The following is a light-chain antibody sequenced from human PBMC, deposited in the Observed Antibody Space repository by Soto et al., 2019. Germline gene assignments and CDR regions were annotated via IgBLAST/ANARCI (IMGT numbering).Light chain of an antibody. CDR3: QHYYNYPWT. CDR1: QDIHNY. CDR2: AAS. Sequence: AVLLTQSPSSFSASTGDRATITCRASQDIHNYLAWYQQVPGKAPKLLLYAASILQTGVPSRFSGSGSGTDYTLTIDGLQAEDFATEFCQHYYNYPWTFGQETTVE. J-gene: IGKJ1*01. V-gene: IGKV1-8*01.